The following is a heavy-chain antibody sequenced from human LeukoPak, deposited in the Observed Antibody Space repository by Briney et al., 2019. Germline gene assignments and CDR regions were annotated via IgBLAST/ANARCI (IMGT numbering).Heavy chain of an antibody. CDR3: AKRCYYDSSGYCLDY. J-gene: IGHJ4*02. Sequence: PGGSLRLSCAASGFTFRTSTMNWVRQAPGKGLEWVSAISGSGGSTYYADSVKGRFTISRDNSKNTLYLQMNSLRAEDTAVYYCAKRCYYDSSGYCLDYWGQGTLVTVSS. CDR1: GFTFRTST. D-gene: IGHD3-22*01. CDR2: ISGSGGST. V-gene: IGHV3-23*01.